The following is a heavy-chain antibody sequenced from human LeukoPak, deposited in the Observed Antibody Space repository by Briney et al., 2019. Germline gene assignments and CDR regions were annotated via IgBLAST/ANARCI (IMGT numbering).Heavy chain of an antibody. D-gene: IGHD3-3*01. CDR1: GFTFSSYS. V-gene: IGHV3-48*01. CDR3: ARDGWSTIFGVVITFDY. J-gene: IGHJ4*02. CDR2: ISSSSSTI. Sequence: GWSLRLSCAPSGFTFSSYSMNWVRQAPGKGMEWVSYISSSSSTIYYADSVKGRFTISRDNAKNSLYLQMNSLRAEDTAVYYCARDGWSTIFGVVITFDYWGQGTLVTVSA.